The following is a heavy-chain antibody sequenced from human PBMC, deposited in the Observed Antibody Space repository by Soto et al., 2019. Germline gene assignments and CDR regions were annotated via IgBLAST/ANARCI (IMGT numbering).Heavy chain of an antibody. Sequence: QVRLQESGPGLVRPSQTLSLTCNVSGAPISSGGFYCSWIRQHPGKGPEWIGYIYNSGTTFYNPSLVSRVTMSLDAAKNHFSLELRSVTVADTAVYYCAREPISTPRGVTQVDPWGQGTQVTVSS. J-gene: IGHJ5*02. CDR2: IYNSGTT. D-gene: IGHD3-10*01. CDR3: AREPISTPRGVTQVDP. V-gene: IGHV4-31*03. CDR1: GAPISSGGFY.